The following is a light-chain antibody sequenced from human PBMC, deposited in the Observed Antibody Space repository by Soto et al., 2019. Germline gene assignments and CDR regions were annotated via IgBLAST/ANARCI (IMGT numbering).Light chain of an antibody. Sequence: QSVLTQPPSVSGAPGQRVTITCTGTSSNIGAGYDVHWYQQLPGSAPKLLIYDTVNRPSGVPGRFSGSKSGTSASLAITGLQAEDEADYYCSSYTSSSTPVVFGGGTKLTVL. J-gene: IGLJ2*01. CDR1: SSNIGAGYD. CDR2: DTV. CDR3: SSYTSSSTPVV. V-gene: IGLV1-40*01.